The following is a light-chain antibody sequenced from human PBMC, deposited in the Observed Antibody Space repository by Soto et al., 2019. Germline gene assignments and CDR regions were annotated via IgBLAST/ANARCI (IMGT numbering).Light chain of an antibody. CDR2: DAS. CDR1: QSISSW. CDR3: QQYNSWWT. V-gene: IGKV1-5*01. J-gene: IGKJ1*01. Sequence: DNQVTLALSAVSASVEDRVTITCRASQSISSWLAWYQQKPGKAPKLLIYDASSLESGVPSRFSGSGSGTEFTLTISSLQPDDFATYYCQQYNSWWTFGQGGKADIK.